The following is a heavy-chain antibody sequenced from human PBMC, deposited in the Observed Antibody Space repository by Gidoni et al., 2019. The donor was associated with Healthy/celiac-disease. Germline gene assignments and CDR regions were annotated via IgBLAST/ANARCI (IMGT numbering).Heavy chain of an antibody. CDR3: ARETTLSYYYYGMDV. CDR1: GFTVSSNY. V-gene: IGHV3-53*01. CDR2: IYSGGGT. Sequence: EVQLVESGGGLIQPGGSLRLSCSASGFTVSSNYMSWVRQAPGKGLEWVAVIYSGGGTYYADSVKGRFTISRDNSKNTLYLQMNSLRAEDTAVYYCARETTLSYYYYGMDVWGQGTTVTVSS. J-gene: IGHJ6*02. D-gene: IGHD4-17*01.